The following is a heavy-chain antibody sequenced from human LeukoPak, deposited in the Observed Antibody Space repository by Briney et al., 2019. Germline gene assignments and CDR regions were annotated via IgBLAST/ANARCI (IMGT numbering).Heavy chain of an antibody. CDR3: ARSFAY. J-gene: IGHJ4*02. CDR2: ISTSGNTI. CDR1: GSTFSSYE. Sequence: GGSLRLSCAASGSTFSSYEMNWVRQAPGKGLEWVSYISTSGNTIYYADSVKGRFTISRDNAKNSLYLQMNSLRAEDTAVYYCARSFAYWGQGTLVTVSS. V-gene: IGHV3-48*03.